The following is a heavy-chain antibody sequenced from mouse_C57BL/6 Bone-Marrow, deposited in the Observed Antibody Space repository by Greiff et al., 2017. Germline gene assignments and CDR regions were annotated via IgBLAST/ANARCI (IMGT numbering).Heavy chain of an antibody. Sequence: QVQLQQPCAELVKPGASVKLSCKASGYTFTSYWMHWVKQRPGQGLEWIGMIHPNSGSTNYNEKFKSKATLTVDKSSSTAYMQLSSLTSEDSAVYYCARGGTVVYYYAMDYWGQGTSVTVSS. CDR2: IHPNSGST. J-gene: IGHJ4*01. CDR3: ARGGTVVYYYAMDY. V-gene: IGHV1-64*01. D-gene: IGHD1-1*01. CDR1: GYTFTSYW.